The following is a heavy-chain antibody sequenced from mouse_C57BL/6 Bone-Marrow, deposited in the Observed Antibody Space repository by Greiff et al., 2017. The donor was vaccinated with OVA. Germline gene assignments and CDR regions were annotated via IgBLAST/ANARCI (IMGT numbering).Heavy chain of an antibody. CDR2: ISYDGSN. V-gene: IGHV3-6*01. CDR3: ARLPPYFDV. CDR1: GYSITSGYY. D-gene: IGHD2-1*01. J-gene: IGHJ1*03. Sequence: EVKVEESGPGLVKPSQSLSLTCSVTGYSITSGYYWNWIRQFPGNKLEWMGYISYDGSNNYNPSLQNRISITRDTSKNQFFLKLNSVTTEDTATYYCARLPPYFDVWGTGTTVTVSS.